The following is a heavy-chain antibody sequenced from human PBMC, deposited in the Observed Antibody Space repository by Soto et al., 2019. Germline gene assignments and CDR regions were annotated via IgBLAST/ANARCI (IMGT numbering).Heavy chain of an antibody. CDR2: IYYSGST. Sequence: SETLSLTCTVSGGSISSGGYYWSWIRQHPGKGLEWIGYIYYSGSTYYNPSLKSRVTISVDTSKNQFSLKLSSVTAADTAVYYCARDRRVGHFDYWGQGTLVTVSS. D-gene: IGHD3-10*01. CDR1: GGSISSGGYY. CDR3: ARDRRVGHFDY. J-gene: IGHJ4*02. V-gene: IGHV4-31*03.